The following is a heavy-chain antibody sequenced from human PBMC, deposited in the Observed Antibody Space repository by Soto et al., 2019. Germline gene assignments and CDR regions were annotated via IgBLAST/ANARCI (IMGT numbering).Heavy chain of an antibody. CDR2: ISYDGSNK. D-gene: IGHD6-13*01. V-gene: IGHV3-30-3*01. Sequence: GGSLRLSCAASGFTFSSYAMHWVRQAPGKGLEWVAVISYDGSNKYYADSVKGRFTISRDNSKNTLYLQMNSLRAEDTAVYYCAREALLAATPWFDPWGQGTLVTVSS. J-gene: IGHJ5*02. CDR3: AREALLAATPWFDP. CDR1: GFTFSSYA.